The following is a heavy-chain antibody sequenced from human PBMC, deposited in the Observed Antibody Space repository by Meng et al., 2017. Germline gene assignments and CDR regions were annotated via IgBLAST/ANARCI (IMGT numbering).Heavy chain of an antibody. J-gene: IGHJ4*02. Sequence: GESLKISCAASGFTFDDYGMSWVRQAPGKGLEWVSGINWNGGSTGYADSVKGRFTISRDNAKNSLYLQMNSLRAEDTAVYYCARVKVPGIAVAGTVFDYWGQGTLVTVSS. CDR1: GFTFDDYG. D-gene: IGHD6-19*01. V-gene: IGHV3-20*04. CDR3: ARVKVPGIAVAGTVFDY. CDR2: INWNGGST.